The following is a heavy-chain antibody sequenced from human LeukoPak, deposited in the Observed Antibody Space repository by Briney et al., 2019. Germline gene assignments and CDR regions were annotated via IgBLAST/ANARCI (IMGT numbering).Heavy chain of an antibody. D-gene: IGHD3-22*01. CDR1: GGSISSYY. CDR2: VHYSGST. Sequence: SETLSLTCTVSGGSISSYYWGWIRQPPGKGLEWIGSVHYSGSTYYNPSLKSRVTISVDTSKNQFSLKLSSVTAADTAVYYCARDGRSDYYYDSSGNFDYWGQGTLVTVSS. J-gene: IGHJ4*02. CDR3: ARDGRSDYYYDSSGNFDY. V-gene: IGHV4-39*07.